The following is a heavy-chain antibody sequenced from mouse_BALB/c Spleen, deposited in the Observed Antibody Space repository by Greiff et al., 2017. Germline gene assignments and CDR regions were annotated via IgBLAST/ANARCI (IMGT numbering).Heavy chain of an antibody. V-gene: IGHV5-17*02. CDR3: ARSPGSSYDAMDY. J-gene: IGHJ4*01. Sequence: EVQGVESGGGLVQPGGSRKLSCAASGFTFSSFGMHWVRQAPEKGLEWVAYISSGSSTIYYADTVKGRFTISRDNPKNTLFLQMTSLRSEDTAMYYCARSPGSSYDAMDYWGQGTSVTVSS. CDR2: ISSGSSTI. D-gene: IGHD1-1*01. CDR1: GFTFSSFG.